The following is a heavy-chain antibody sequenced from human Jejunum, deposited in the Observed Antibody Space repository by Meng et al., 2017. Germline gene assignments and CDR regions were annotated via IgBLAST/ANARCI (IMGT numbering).Heavy chain of an antibody. J-gene: IGHJ4*02. CDR1: GYSISSGYY. CDR3: ARAGEATTVVTPPVD. D-gene: IGHD4-23*01. V-gene: IGHV4-38-2*02. CDR2: IYHSGST. Sequence: SETLSLTCTVSGYSISSGYYWGWIRQPPGKGLEWIGSIYHSGSTYYNPSLKSRVTISVDTSKNQFSLKLSSVTAADTAVYYCARAGEATTVVTPPVDWGQGTLVTVSS.